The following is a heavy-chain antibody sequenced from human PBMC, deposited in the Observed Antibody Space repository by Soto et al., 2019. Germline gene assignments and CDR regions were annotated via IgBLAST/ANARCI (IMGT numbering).Heavy chain of an antibody. CDR3: ARPSTVIDAFDI. CDR1: DDSISTSNYY. V-gene: IGHV4-39*01. J-gene: IGHJ3*02. Sequence: SETLSLTCSVSDDSISTSNYYWAWVRQPPEMGPEWIGSIDYAGRAYYNPSLKSRVTISVDTSKNQFSLHLSSVTAADTAVYYCARPSTVIDAFDIWGQGTMVTVSS. D-gene: IGHD4-17*01. CDR2: IDYAGRA.